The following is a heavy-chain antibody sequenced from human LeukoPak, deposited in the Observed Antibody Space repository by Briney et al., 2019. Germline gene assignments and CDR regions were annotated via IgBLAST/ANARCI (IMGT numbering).Heavy chain of an antibody. CDR1: GGSITSSSYY. CDR2: ISYSGST. CDR3: ASQGFNYDLDY. J-gene: IGHJ4*02. Sequence: SETLSLTCTVSGGSITSSSYYWGWIRQPPGKGLEWIGSISYSGSTYYNPSLKSRVTISVDTSKNQFPLKLSSVTAADTAVYYCASQGFNYDLDYWGQGTLVTVSS. D-gene: IGHD5-24*01. V-gene: IGHV4-39*01.